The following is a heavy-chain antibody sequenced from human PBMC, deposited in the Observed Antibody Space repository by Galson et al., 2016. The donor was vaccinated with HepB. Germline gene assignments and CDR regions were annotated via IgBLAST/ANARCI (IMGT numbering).Heavy chain of an antibody. CDR1: GYTFTGYY. Sequence: SVKVSCKASGYTFTGYYMHWVRQAPGQGLEWMGWINPSSGGTNDAQKFQGWVTMTRDTSISTAYMELSRLRSDDTAVYYCARGIGVGAYYFDYWGQGTLVTVS. CDR3: ARGIGVGAYYFDY. V-gene: IGHV1-2*04. J-gene: IGHJ4*02. CDR2: INPSSGGT. D-gene: IGHD1-26*01.